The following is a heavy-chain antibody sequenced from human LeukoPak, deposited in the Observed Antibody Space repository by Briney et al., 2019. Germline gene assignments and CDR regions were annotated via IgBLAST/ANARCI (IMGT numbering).Heavy chain of an antibody. V-gene: IGHV3-53*01. J-gene: IGHJ4*02. CDR2: IFSGGST. Sequence: PGWSLRLSCVASGLTVSSNYMSWVRQAPRKGLEWVSAIFSGGSTFYADSVTGRFTISRDTSKNTVYLEMNSLRAEDTAVYYCARDLKTSGWYGDFDYWGQGTLVTVSS. CDR3: ARDLKTSGWYGDFDY. D-gene: IGHD6-19*01. CDR1: GLTVSSNY.